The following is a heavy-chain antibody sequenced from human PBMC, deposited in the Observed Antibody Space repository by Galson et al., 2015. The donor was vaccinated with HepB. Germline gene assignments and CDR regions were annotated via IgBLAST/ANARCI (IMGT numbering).Heavy chain of an antibody. J-gene: IGHJ4*02. Sequence: SVKVSCKASGGTFSSYAISWVRQAPGQGLEWMGGIIPIFGIANYAQKFQGRVTITADESTSTAYMELSSLRSEDTAVYYCARRVYGDSYYYFDYWGQGTLVTVSS. CDR2: IIPIFGIA. D-gene: IGHD2-21*02. CDR3: ARRVYGDSYYYFDY. CDR1: GGTFSSYA. V-gene: IGHV1-69*13.